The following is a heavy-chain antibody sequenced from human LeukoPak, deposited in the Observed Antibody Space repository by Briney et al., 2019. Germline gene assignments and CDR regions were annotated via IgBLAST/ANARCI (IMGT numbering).Heavy chain of an antibody. CDR1: GGSISRSHW. CDR2: IYHTGST. J-gene: IGHJ6*02. CDR3: TISGSASYYSYYGLDV. D-gene: IGHD3-10*01. V-gene: IGHV4-4*02. Sequence: SGTLSLTCTVSGGSISRSHWWSWVRQPPGKGLEWIGEIYHTGSTSYNPSLKSRVTISVDKSKNQFSLNLTSVTAADTAVYYCTISGSASYYSYYGLDVWGQGTTVTVSS.